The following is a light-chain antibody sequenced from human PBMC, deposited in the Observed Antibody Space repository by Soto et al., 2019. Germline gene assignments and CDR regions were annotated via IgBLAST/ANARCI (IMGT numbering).Light chain of an antibody. CDR1: HSVSSN. J-gene: IGKJ5*01. CDR2: GAS. Sequence: IVMTHSPATLSGSPGEIATLSFRAIHSVSSNLAGYQQNPGQPPSLLIYGASTMATGIPARFRGSGSGTEFTLTISSLQSEDFEVYYCQQYKNWPITFGQGTRLEIK. CDR3: QQYKNWPIT. V-gene: IGKV3D-15*01.